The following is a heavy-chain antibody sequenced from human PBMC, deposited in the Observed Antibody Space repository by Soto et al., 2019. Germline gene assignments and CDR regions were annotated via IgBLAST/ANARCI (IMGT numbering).Heavy chain of an antibody. V-gene: IGHV3-23*01. CDR1: GLSFCSYA. CDR2: ISGSGDST. J-gene: IGHJ4*02. D-gene: IGHD2-15*01. CDR3: ARDRLASVVIDGTFY. Sequence: GGCLRLSCAACGLSFCSYAMSGVRQAPGRGLEWVSSISGSGDSTYYADSVKGRFTISRDNSKNMLYLELNSLRAEDTALYYCARDRLASVVIDGTFYWGQGTLVTVSS.